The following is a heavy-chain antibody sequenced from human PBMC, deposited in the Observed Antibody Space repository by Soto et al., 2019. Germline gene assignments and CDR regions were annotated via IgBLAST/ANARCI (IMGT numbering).Heavy chain of an antibody. CDR3: AREGGSLNWLDA. CDR1: GFAFRSYA. Sequence: RGSLRLSCAASGFAFRSYAMHWVRQAPGKGLEWVAIISYDEIYKYYADSVKGRFTISRDNSKNTLYLQMNSLRDEDTAVYYSAREGGSLNWLDACRQVTLVTVSS. CDR2: ISYDEIYK. D-gene: IGHD1-26*01. V-gene: IGHV3-30-3*01. J-gene: IGHJ5*02.